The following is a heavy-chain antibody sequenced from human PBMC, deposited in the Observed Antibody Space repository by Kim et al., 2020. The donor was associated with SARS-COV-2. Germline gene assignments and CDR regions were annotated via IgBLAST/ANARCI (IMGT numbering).Heavy chain of an antibody. CDR3: ARAAGRIAAAGKIDF. CDR2: VYHSGNT. CDR1: SDSISSPDYY. Sequence: SETLSLTCTVSSDSISSPDYYWTWIRQPPGKGLEWMGYVYHSGNTHYNVSLYSRLSISVDTSKNQFSLRLKSLTAADTAVYYCARAAGRIAAAGKIDFWGQGTLVTVSS. J-gene: IGHJ4*02. V-gene: IGHV4-31*03. D-gene: IGHD6-13*01.